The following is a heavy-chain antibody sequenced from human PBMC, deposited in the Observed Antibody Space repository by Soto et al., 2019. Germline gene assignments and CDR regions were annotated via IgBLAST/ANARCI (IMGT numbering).Heavy chain of an antibody. V-gene: IGHV1-58*01. J-gene: IGHJ5*02. CDR3: AAVDNISPSWLDP. CDR2: IVVGSGNT. CDR1: GFTFTSSA. D-gene: IGHD3-9*01. Sequence: ASVKLSCKASGFTFTSSAVQWVRQARGQRLEWIGWIVVGSGNTNYAQKFQERVTITRDMSTSTAYMELSSLRSEDTAVYYCAAVDNISPSWLDPWGQGTLVTVSS.